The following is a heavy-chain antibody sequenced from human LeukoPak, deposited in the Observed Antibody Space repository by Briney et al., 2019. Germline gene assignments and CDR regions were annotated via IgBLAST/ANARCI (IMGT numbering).Heavy chain of an antibody. D-gene: IGHD3-9*01. CDR2: IYYSGST. Sequence: PSETLSLTCTVSGGSISSYYWSWIRQPPGKGLEWIGYIYYSGSTNYNPSLKSRVTISVDTSRNQSSLKLSSVTAADTAVYYCARHSLDILTGYHYFDYWGQGTLVTVSS. V-gene: IGHV4-59*01. CDR1: GGSISSYY. CDR3: ARHSLDILTGYHYFDY. J-gene: IGHJ4*02.